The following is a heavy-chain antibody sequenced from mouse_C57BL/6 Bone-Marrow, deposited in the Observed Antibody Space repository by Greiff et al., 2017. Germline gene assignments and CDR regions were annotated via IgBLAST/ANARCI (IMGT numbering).Heavy chain of an antibody. Sequence: EVHLVESGGGLVKPGGSLKLSCAASGFTFSSYAMSWVRQTPEQRLEWVATISDGGSYTYYPDNVKGRFTISRDNAKNNLYLQMSHLKSEDTAMYYCASYYGYDVRFAYWGQGTLVTVSA. V-gene: IGHV5-4*01. CDR1: GFTFSSYA. D-gene: IGHD2-2*01. J-gene: IGHJ3*01. CDR3: ASYYGYDVRFAY. CDR2: ISDGGSYT.